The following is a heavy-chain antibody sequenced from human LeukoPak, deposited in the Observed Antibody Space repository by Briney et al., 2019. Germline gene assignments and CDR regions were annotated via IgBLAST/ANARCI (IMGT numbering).Heavy chain of an antibody. D-gene: IGHD3-3*01. CDR1: GYTFTSYY. CDR2: INPSGGST. Sequence: GASVMVSCKASGYTFTSYYMHWVRQDPGQGLEWMGIINPSGGSTSYAQKFQGRVTMTRDTSTSTVYMELSSLRSEDTAVYYCATIFGVASWDYWGQGTLVTVSS. CDR3: ATIFGVASWDY. V-gene: IGHV1-46*01. J-gene: IGHJ4*02.